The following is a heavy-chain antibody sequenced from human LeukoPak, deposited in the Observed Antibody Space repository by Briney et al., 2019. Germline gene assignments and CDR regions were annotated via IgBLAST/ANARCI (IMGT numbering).Heavy chain of an antibody. CDR3: AGVVVEMTTIGVFDI. Sequence: GESLKISCKGSGYSFTSYWIGWVRQMPGKGLEWMGIIYPDDSDTRYSPSFQGQVTISADKSISTAYLQWSSLKAPDTAMYYCAGVVVEMTTIGVFDIWGQGTMVTVSS. D-gene: IGHD5-24*01. V-gene: IGHV5-51*01. CDR1: GYSFTSYW. CDR2: IYPDDSDT. J-gene: IGHJ3*02.